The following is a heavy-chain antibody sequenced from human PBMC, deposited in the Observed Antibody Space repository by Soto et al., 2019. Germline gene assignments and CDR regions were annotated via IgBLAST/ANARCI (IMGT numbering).Heavy chain of an antibody. V-gene: IGHV4-31*03. CDR2: IYYSGSA. CDR1: GASISKGDYY. J-gene: IGHJ4*02. Sequence: TLSLTCPVSGASISKGDYYWSWVRQHPGKGLEWIGYIYYSGSAYYNPSLKSRVTISIDTSKNQFSLKVSSVTAADTAVYYCVRRRADKYIVFDYWGQGTLVTVYS. CDR3: VRRRADKYIVFDY. D-gene: IGHD1-26*01.